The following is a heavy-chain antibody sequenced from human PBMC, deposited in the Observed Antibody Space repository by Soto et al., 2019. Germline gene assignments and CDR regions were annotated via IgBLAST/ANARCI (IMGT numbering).Heavy chain of an antibody. CDR2: IYYSGST. J-gene: IGHJ5*02. D-gene: IGHD4-17*01. CDR1: GGSISSYY. CDR3: ARSTDYGDDWFDP. Sequence: SETLSLTCTVSGGSISSYYWSWIRQPPGKGLEWIGYIYYSGSTNYNPSLKSRVTISVDTSKNQFSLKLSSVTAADTAVYYCARSTDYGDDWFDPWGQGTLVTVSS. V-gene: IGHV4-59*01.